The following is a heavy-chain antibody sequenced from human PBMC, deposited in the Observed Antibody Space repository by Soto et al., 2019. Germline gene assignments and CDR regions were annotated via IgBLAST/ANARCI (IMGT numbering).Heavy chain of an antibody. V-gene: IGHV1-69*06. CDR3: ARSMAGQWLVLRSFDY. CDR2: IIPIFGTA. D-gene: IGHD6-19*01. CDR1: GGTFSSYA. Sequence: QVQLVQSGAEVKKPGSSVKVSCKASGGTFSSYAISWVRQAPGQGLEWMGGIIPIFGTANYAQKFQGRVTITANKSTSTAYMELSSLRSEDTAVYYCARSMAGQWLVLRSFDYWGQGTLVTVSS. J-gene: IGHJ4*02.